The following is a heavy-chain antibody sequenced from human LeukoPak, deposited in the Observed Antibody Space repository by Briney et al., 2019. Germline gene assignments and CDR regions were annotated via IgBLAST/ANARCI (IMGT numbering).Heavy chain of an antibody. J-gene: IGHJ5*02. Sequence: ASVKVSCKASGYTFTSYAMNWVRQAPGQGLEWMGWINLNSGGTNHAQNFQGRVTMTRDTSISTAYMELNRLRSDDTAIYYCASIAARRDLRPPVPWGQGTLVTVSS. D-gene: IGHD6-6*01. CDR2: INLNSGGT. CDR1: GYTFTSYA. V-gene: IGHV1-2*02. CDR3: ASIAARRDLRPPVP.